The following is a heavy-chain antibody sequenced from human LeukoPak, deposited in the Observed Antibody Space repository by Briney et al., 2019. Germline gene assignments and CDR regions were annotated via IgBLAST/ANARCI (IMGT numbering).Heavy chain of an antibody. CDR1: GGSISSYY. J-gene: IGHJ4*02. CDR2: IYYSGST. V-gene: IGHV4-59*08. CDR3: ARHDYGDYGFFDY. D-gene: IGHD4-17*01. Sequence: SETLSLTCTVSGGSISSYYWSWIRQPPGKGLEWIGYIYYSGSTNYNPSLKSRVTISVDTSKNQFSLKLSSVTAADTAVYYCARHDYGDYGFFDYWGQGTLVTVSS.